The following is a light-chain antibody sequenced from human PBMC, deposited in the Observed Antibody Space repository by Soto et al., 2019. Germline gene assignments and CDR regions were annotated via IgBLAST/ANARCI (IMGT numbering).Light chain of an antibody. CDR2: DAS. Sequence: DIQMTQSPSSLSASVGDRVTITCQASQDISNYLNWYQQKPGKAPKLLIYDASNLETGVSSRFSGSGSGTDFTFTISSLQPEDIATYYCQQYDNLLGFGQGTRLEIK. CDR1: QDISNY. J-gene: IGKJ5*01. V-gene: IGKV1-33*01. CDR3: QQYDNLLG.